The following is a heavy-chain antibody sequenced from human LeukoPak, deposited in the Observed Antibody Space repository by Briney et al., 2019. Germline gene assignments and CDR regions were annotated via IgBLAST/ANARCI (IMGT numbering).Heavy chain of an antibody. V-gene: IGHV3-21*01. CDR2: ISSGGSYI. J-gene: IGHJ6*02. CDR3: ARSRDNYYNAMDV. D-gene: IGHD2-15*01. Sequence: GGSLRLSCAASGFTFTTYSLRWVRRAPGKGLEWVSSISSGGSYIYYADSVKGRFTISRDNAKNSLYLQMNSLRAEDTAVYYCARSRDNYYNAMDVWGQGTTVTVSS. CDR1: GFTFTTYS.